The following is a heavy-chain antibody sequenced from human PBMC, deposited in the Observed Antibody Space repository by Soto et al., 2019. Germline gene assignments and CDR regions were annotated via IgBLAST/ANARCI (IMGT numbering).Heavy chain of an antibody. D-gene: IGHD3-3*01. V-gene: IGHV3-11*01. J-gene: IGHJ6*02. Sequence: RLSCSASGFSFSDCYMSWIRQAPGKGLEWVSYISSSGSTIYYADSVKGRFTISRDNAKNSLYLQMNSLRAEDTAVYYCALGNYDFWSPYYYGMDVWGQGTTVTVSS. CDR1: GFSFSDCY. CDR2: ISSSGSTI. CDR3: ALGNYDFWSPYYYGMDV.